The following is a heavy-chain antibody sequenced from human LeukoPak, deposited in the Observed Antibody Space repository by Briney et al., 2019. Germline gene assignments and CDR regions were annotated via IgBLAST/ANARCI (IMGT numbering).Heavy chain of an antibody. D-gene: IGHD3-9*01. CDR1: GGSVSGSSFY. V-gene: IGHV4-39*07. CDR2: IYYGGNT. J-gene: IGHJ5*02. CDR3: ARGGGYFDWEGNWFDP. Sequence: SETLSLTCSVSGGSVSGSSFYWGWIRQPPGKGLEWIGSIYYGGNTYYNPSLKSRVTISVDTSKNQFSLKLSSVTAADTAVYYCARGGGYFDWEGNWFDPWGQGTLVTVSS.